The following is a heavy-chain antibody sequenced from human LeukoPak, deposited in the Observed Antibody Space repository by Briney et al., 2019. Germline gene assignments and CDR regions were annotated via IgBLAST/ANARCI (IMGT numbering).Heavy chain of an antibody. J-gene: IGHJ4*02. CDR3: ARVGRGDYVWGSYSFDY. CDR1: GGSISNYY. CDR2: ISHSGNT. V-gene: IGHV4-59*01. Sequence: SETLPLTCTVSGGSISNYYWSWIRQPPGKGLEWIGYISHSGNTNYNPSLKSRVAISLDTSKNQFSLILSSVTAADTAVYYCARVGRGDYVWGSYSFDYWGQGTLVTVSS. D-gene: IGHD3-16*01.